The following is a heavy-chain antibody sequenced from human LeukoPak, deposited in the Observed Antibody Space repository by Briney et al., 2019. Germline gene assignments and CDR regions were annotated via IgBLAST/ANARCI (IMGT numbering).Heavy chain of an antibody. CDR3: TREPPYYGSSGYYFGYYYGMDV. V-gene: IGHV3-49*04. D-gene: IGHD3-22*01. CDR1: GFTFGDYA. J-gene: IGHJ6*02. CDR2: IRSKAYGETP. Sequence: RSLRLSCTASGFTFGDYARSWVRQGPGKGREWVGFIRSKAYGETPKYSASVKGRFTISRDDSKSIAYLKMDSPKTEDTAVYYCTREPPYYGSSGYYFGYYYGMDVWGQGTTVTVSS.